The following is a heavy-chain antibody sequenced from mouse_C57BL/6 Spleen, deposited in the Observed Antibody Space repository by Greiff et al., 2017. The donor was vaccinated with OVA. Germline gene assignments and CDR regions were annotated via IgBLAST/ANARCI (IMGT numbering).Heavy chain of an antibody. V-gene: IGHV1-15*01. D-gene: IGHD2-1*01. CDR2: IDPETGGT. Sequence: VQLQQSGAELVRPGASVTLSCKASGYTFTDYEMHWVKQTPVHGLEWIGAIDPETGGTAYNQKFKGKAILTADKSSSTAYMELRSLTSEDSAVYYCTRDLYGNHYYAMDYWGQGTSVTVSS. J-gene: IGHJ4*01. CDR1: GYTFTDYE. CDR3: TRDLYGNHYYAMDY.